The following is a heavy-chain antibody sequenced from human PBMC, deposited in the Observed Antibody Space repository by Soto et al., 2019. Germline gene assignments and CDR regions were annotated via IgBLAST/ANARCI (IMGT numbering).Heavy chain of an antibody. V-gene: IGHV1-3*01. J-gene: IGHJ4*02. D-gene: IGHD2-8*01. CDR3: SSEFRGLWGGSLCYGY. CDR2: INAGNGNT. CDR1: GYTFTSYA. Sequence: SSVKVSCKASGYTFTSYAMHWVRQAPGQRLEWMGWINAGNGNTKYSQKFQGRVTITRDTSASTAYMELSSLRPEDTALDYCSSEFRGLWGGSLCYGYWCQGTRVTVSS.